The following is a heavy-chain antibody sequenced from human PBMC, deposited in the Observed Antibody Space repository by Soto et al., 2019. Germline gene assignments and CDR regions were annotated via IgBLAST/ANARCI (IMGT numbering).Heavy chain of an antibody. CDR1: GFTFSSYW. Sequence: GGSLRLSCAASGFTFSSYWMSWVRQAPGKGLEWVANIKQDGSEKYYVDSVKGRFTISRDNAKNSLYLQMNSLRAEDTAVYYCARDRPDYSSSWYGDYYYYYYMDVWGKGTTVTVSS. CDR3: ARDRPDYSSSWYGDYYYYYYMDV. V-gene: IGHV3-7*01. CDR2: IKQDGSEK. D-gene: IGHD6-13*01. J-gene: IGHJ6*03.